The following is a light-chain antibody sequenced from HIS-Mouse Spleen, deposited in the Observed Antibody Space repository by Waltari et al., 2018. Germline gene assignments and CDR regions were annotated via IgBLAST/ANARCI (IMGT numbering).Light chain of an antibody. CDR2: LGS. V-gene: IGKV2-28*01. CDR1: QSLLHSNGYNY. Sequence: DIVMTQSPLSLPVTPGEPASISCRSSQSLLHSNGYNYLDWYLQKPGQSPQLLSYLGSNRAAGVPDRFSGSGSGTEFTLKISRVEAEDVGVYYCMQALQTPWTFGQGTKLEIK. J-gene: IGKJ2*01. CDR3: MQALQTPWT.